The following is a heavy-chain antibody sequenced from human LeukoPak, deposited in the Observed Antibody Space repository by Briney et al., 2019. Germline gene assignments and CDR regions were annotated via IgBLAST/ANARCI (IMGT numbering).Heavy chain of an antibody. V-gene: IGHV1-18*01. CDR2: ISVYNANT. CDR3: ARVLSGTTAPDY. Sequence: GASSKISCKASADTFTSNCISWGRQDPGQGLEWMGWISVYNANTNYAEKFQGRVTMTTDTSTSTAYMELRSLRSDDTAVYYCARVLSGTTAPDYWGQGTLVTVSS. D-gene: IGHD1-20*01. J-gene: IGHJ4*02. CDR1: ADTFTSNC.